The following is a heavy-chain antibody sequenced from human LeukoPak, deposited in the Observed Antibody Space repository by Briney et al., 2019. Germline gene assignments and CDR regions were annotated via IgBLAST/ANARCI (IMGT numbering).Heavy chain of an antibody. Sequence: ASVKVSCKASGYTFTGYYMHWVRQAPGQGLEWMGWINPNSGGTNYAQKFQGRVTMTRDTSISTAYMELSRLRSDDTAVYYCARGGRRLAARPLTGPHDYWGQGTLVTVSS. V-gene: IGHV1-2*02. J-gene: IGHJ4*02. D-gene: IGHD6-6*01. CDR2: INPNSGGT. CDR1: GYTFTGYY. CDR3: ARGGRRLAARPLTGPHDY.